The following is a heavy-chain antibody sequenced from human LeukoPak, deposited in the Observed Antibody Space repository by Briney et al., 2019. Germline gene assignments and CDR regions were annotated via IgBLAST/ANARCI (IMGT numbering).Heavy chain of an antibody. CDR3: ARDLRSYYYGSGSLGAFDI. CDR2: IYTSGST. CDR1: GGSISSGSYY. V-gene: IGHV4-61*02. Sequence: PSETLSLTCTVSGGSISSGSYYWSWIRQPAGKGLEWIGRIYTSGSTNYNPSLKSRVTISVDTSKKQFSLKLSSVTAADTAVYYCARDLRSYYYGSGSLGAFDIWGQGTMVTVSS. J-gene: IGHJ3*02. D-gene: IGHD3-10*01.